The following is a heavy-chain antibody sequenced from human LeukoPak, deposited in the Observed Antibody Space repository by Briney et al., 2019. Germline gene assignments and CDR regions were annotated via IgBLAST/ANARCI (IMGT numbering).Heavy chain of an antibody. CDR3: AKNLVGSGAYSWYFDL. CDR1: GFTFSSHG. J-gene: IGHJ2*01. D-gene: IGHD1-26*01. V-gene: IGHV3-23*01. Sequence: GGSLRLSCAASGFTFSSHGMSWVRQTPGKGLEWVSSISTSGDGTVYADSVKGRVTISRDNSKNTLYLQMNSLRTEDTAVYSCAKNLVGSGAYSWYFDLWGRGTLVTVSS. CDR2: ISTSGDGT.